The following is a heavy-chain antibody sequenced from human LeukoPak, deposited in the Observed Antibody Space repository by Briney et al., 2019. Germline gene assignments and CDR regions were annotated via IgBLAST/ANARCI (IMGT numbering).Heavy chain of an antibody. CDR2: ISYDGSNK. CDR1: GFTYTKHA. Sequence: GGSLRLSCAASGFTYTKHAMHWVRQAPGKGLEWVAVISYDGSNKKCADSVKGRFTISRDNSKNTLYLQMNSLRAEDTAVYYCARGARPDILTGARQYYYYYMDVWGKGTTVTVSS. V-gene: IGHV3-30*04. J-gene: IGHJ6*03. CDR3: ARGARPDILTGARQYYYYYMDV. D-gene: IGHD3-9*01.